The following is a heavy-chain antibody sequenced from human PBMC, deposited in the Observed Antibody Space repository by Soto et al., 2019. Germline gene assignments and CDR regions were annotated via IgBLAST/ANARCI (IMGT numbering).Heavy chain of an antibody. CDR3: ARGAYSGYDPSYYFDY. CDR1: GFTVSSNY. CDR2: FYRGGGT. J-gene: IGHJ4*02. Sequence: PWGSLRLSCAASGFTVSSNYMSWVRQAPGKGLEWVSVFYRGGGTSYADSVKGRFTISRDNSKNTLYLQMNSLRAEDTAVYYCARGAYSGYDPSYYFDYWGQGTLVTVSS. D-gene: IGHD5-12*01. V-gene: IGHV3-53*01.